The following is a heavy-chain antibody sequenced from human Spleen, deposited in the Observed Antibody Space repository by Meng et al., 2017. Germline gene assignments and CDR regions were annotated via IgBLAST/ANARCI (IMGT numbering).Heavy chain of an antibody. CDR1: GGSISGGDYY. CDR2: IGHSGIT. Sequence: QLQESGPGLVKPSQTLSPTCTVFGGSISGGDYYWSWIRQPPGKGLEWIGSIGHSGITYYTPSLKSRVTVSIDTSKSQFSLKLTSVTAADTAVYYCVRSSGWVRTGFDPWGQGTLVTVSS. V-gene: IGHV4-39*01. D-gene: IGHD6-19*01. J-gene: IGHJ5*02. CDR3: VRSSGWVRTGFDP.